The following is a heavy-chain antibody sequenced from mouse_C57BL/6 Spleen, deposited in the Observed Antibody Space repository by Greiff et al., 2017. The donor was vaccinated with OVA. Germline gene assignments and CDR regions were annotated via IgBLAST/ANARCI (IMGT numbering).Heavy chain of an antibody. V-gene: IGHV1-81*01. D-gene: IGHD2-3*01. J-gene: IGHJ3*01. Sequence: VQLQQSGAELARPGASVKLSCKASGYTFTSSGISWVKQRTGQGLEWIGEIYPRSGNTYYNEKFKGKATLTADKSSSTAYMELRSLTSEDSAVYFCARLGDGYPFAYWGQGTLVTVSA. CDR2: IYPRSGNT. CDR3: ARLGDGYPFAY. CDR1: GYTFTSSG.